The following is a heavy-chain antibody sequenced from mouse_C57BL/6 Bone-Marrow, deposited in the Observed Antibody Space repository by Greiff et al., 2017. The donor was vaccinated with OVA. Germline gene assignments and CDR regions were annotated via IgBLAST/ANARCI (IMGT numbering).Heavy chain of an antibody. D-gene: IGHD2-14*01. CDR1: GFSLSTFGMG. Sequence: QVTLKVSGPGILQPSQTLSLSCSFSGFSLSTFGMGVGWIRPPSGKGLEWLAHIWWDDDKYYNPALKSRLTISKDTSKNQVFHKITTVDTADTATYYCAQIGYRVFDYWGKGTTLTVSS. V-gene: IGHV8-8*01. CDR3: AQIGYRVFDY. J-gene: IGHJ2*01. CDR2: IWWDDDK.